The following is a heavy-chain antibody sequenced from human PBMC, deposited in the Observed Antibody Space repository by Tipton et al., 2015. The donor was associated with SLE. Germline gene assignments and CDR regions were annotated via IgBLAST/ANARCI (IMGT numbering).Heavy chain of an antibody. CDR1: GGSISGGNSY. J-gene: IGHJ4*02. Sequence: TLSLTCTVSGGSISGGNSYWSWIRQPAGKRLEWIGRIYTSGSTNYNPSLKSRVTISVDTSKNQFSLKLSSVTAADTAVYYCARAGAKYSSSWLDYWGQGTLVTVSS. CDR2: IYTSGST. D-gene: IGHD6-13*01. CDR3: ARAGAKYSSSWLDY. V-gene: IGHV4-61*02.